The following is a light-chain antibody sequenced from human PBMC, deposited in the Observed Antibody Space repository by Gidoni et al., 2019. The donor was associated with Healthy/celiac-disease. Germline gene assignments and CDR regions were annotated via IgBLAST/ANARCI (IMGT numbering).Light chain of an antibody. CDR1: QGISSY. CDR2: AAS. J-gene: IGKJ2*01. CDR3: QQYYSYPYT. Sequence: AIRMTQSPSSFSASTGDRVTITCRASQGISSYLAWYQQKPGKAPKLLIYAASTLQSGVPSRFSGSVSGTYFTLTISCLQSEDFATYYCQQYYSYPYTFGQGTKLEIK. V-gene: IGKV1-8*01.